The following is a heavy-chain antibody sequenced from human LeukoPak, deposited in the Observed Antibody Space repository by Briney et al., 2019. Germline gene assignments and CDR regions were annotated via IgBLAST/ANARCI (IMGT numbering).Heavy chain of an antibody. CDR2: ISGSGGST. Sequence: GGSLRLSRAASGFTFSSYAMSWVRQAPGKGLEWVSAISGSGGSTYYADSVKGRFTISRDNSKNTLYLQMNSLRAEDTAVYYCAKDWQQLPTYYFDYWGQGTLVTVSS. J-gene: IGHJ4*02. CDR3: AKDWQQLPTYYFDY. V-gene: IGHV3-23*01. CDR1: GFTFSSYA. D-gene: IGHD6-13*01.